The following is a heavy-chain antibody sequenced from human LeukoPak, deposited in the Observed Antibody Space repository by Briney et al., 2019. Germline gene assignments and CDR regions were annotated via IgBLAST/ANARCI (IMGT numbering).Heavy chain of an antibody. Sequence: ASVKVSCKASGYTFTNYGISWVRQAPGQGLECMGWISAYNGHTKYAQRFQGRVTMTTDTSTSTAYMELRSLRSDDTAVYYCARNSGWYGVSWGQGTLVTVSS. V-gene: IGHV1-18*01. J-gene: IGHJ4*02. CDR2: ISAYNGHT. CDR1: GYTFTNYG. D-gene: IGHD6-19*01. CDR3: ARNSGWYGVS.